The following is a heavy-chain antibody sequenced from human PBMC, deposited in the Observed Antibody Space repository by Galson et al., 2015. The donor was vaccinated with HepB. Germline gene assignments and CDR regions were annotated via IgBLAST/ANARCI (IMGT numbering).Heavy chain of an antibody. CDR2: ISSSGSNV. CDR3: ARDRLGYYGMDV. CDR1: GFSFSSYS. D-gene: IGHD6-19*01. V-gene: IGHV3-48*02. J-gene: IGHJ6*02. Sequence: SLRLSCAAPGFSFSSYSMNWVRQAPGKGLEWVSYISSSGSNVYYADSVEGRFIISRDSAKYSVYLQINSLRDDDTAVYYCARDRLGYYGMDVWGLGTTVTVSS.